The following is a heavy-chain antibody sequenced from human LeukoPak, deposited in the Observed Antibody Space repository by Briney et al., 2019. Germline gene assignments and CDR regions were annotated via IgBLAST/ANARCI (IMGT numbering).Heavy chain of an antibody. D-gene: IGHD3-3*01. CDR2: IYYSGST. CDR1: GGSISSYY. V-gene: IGHV4-59*01. J-gene: IGHJ6*03. CDR3: ARVGDYDFWSGGYYYYMDV. Sequence: SETLSLTCTVSGGSISSYYWSWIRQPPGKGLEWIGYIYYSGSTNYNPSLKSRVTIPVDTSKNQFSLKLSSVTAADTAVYYCARVGDYDFWSGGYYYYMDVWGKGTTVTVSS.